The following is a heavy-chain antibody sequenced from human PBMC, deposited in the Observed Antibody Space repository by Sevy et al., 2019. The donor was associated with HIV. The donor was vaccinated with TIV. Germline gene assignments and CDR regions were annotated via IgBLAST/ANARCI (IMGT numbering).Heavy chain of an antibody. D-gene: IGHD2-2*01. CDR2: INPNSGGT. CDR1: GYTFTGYY. J-gene: IGHJ5*02. Sequence: ASVKVSCKASGYTFTGYYMHWVRQAPGQGLEWMGRINPNSGGTNYAQKFQGRVTMTRDTSISTAYMELSRLRSDDTAGYYCARGGMLPIGVYCSSTSCYWVGWFDPWGQGTLVTVSS. CDR3: ARGGMLPIGVYCSSTSCYWVGWFDP. V-gene: IGHV1-2*06.